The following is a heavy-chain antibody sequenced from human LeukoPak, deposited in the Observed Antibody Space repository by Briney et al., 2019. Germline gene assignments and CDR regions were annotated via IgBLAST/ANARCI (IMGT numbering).Heavy chain of an antibody. V-gene: IGHV1-18*01. D-gene: IGHD6-13*01. CDR3: ARYPLSYSNNWHYYLEY. CDR1: GYTFTSYG. Sequence: KPGASVKVSCKTSGYTFTSYGISWVRPAPGQGLEWMGWISAYNGNTNYAQKFQGRVTMNTDTSTSTAYMELRSLRSDDTAVYYCARYPLSYSNNWHYYLEYWGQGTLVTVSS. J-gene: IGHJ4*02. CDR2: ISAYNGNT.